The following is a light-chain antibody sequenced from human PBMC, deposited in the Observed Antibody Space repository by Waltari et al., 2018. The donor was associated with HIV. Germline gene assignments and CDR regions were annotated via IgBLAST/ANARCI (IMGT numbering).Light chain of an antibody. J-gene: IGLJ2*01. CDR3: AAWDDSLNGVI. Sequence: QSVVTQPPSASGTPGQRVTISCSGSSPNLGNNTVNWYQQLPGTAPKLLIYSNNQRPSGVPARFSGSKSGTSASLAISGLQSEDEADYYCAAWDDSLNGVIFGGGTKLTVL. CDR1: SPNLGNNT. V-gene: IGLV1-44*01. CDR2: SNN.